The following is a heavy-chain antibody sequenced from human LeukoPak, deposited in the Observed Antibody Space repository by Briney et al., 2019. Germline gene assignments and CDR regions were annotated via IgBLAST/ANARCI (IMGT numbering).Heavy chain of an antibody. CDR2: IRYDGSNK. V-gene: IGHV3-30*02. D-gene: IGHD6-6*01. CDR3: AKEWYSSSSGFDY. CDR1: GFTFSSYG. J-gene: IGHJ4*02. Sequence: GGSLRLSCAASGFTFSSYGMHWVRQAPGKGLEWVAFIRYDGSNKYYADSVKGRLTISRDNSKNTLYLQMNSLRAEDTAVYYCAKEWYSSSSGFDYWGQGTLVTVSS.